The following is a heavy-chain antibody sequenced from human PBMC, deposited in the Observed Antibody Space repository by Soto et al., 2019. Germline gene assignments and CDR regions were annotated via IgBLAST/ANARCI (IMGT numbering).Heavy chain of an antibody. CDR2: ISAYNGNT. V-gene: IGHV1-18*01. Sequence: QVQLVQSGAEVKKPGASVKVSCKASGYTFTSYGISWVRQAPGQGLEWMGWISAYNGNTNYAQKLQGRVTMTTDTSTRTAYMELRSLRSDDTAVYYCARVIASAGIASWFDPWGQGTLVTVSS. J-gene: IGHJ5*02. CDR3: ARVIASAGIASWFDP. CDR1: GYTFTSYG. D-gene: IGHD6-13*01.